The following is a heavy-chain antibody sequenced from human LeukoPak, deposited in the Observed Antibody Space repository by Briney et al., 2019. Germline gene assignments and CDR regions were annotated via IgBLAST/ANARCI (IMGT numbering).Heavy chain of an antibody. J-gene: IGHJ4*01. D-gene: IGHD1-26*01. CDR2: IHGDGSRS. Sequence: GGSLRLSCAASGVTFRQSWMHWVRQAPGRGLVWVSRIHGDGSRSDYADSVKGRFTISRDSAKQVLYLHMTRLTADDTAFYYCARGGSPSDYWGHGTLVSVSS. CDR1: GVTFRQSW. V-gene: IGHV3-74*01. CDR3: ARGGSPSDY.